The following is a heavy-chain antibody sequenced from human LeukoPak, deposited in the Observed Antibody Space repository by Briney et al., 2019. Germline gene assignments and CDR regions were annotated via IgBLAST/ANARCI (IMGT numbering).Heavy chain of an antibody. CDR1: GGTFSSYA. D-gene: IGHD3-10*01. CDR3: AREGGYYYGSGSYSAHDAFDI. CDR2: IIPIFGTA. J-gene: IGHJ3*02. Sequence: SVKVSCKASGGTFSSYAISWVRQAPGQGLEWMGGIIPIFGTANYAQKFQGRVTITADESTSTAYMELSSLRSEDTAVYYCAREGGYYYGSGSYSAHDAFDIWGQGTMVTVSS. V-gene: IGHV1-69*13.